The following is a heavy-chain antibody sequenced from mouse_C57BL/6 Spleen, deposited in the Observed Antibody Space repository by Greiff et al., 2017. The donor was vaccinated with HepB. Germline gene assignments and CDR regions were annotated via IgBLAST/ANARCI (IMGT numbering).Heavy chain of an antibody. CDR2: IDPSDSET. CDR1: GYTFTSYW. Sequence: QVQLQQPGAELVRPGSSVKLSCKASGYTFTSYWMHWVKQRPIQGLEWIGNIDPSDSETHYNQKFKDKATLTVDKSSSTTYMQLSSLTSEDSAVYYCAREDYDGSFAYWGQGTLVTVSA. V-gene: IGHV1-52*01. CDR3: AREDYDGSFAY. J-gene: IGHJ3*01. D-gene: IGHD2-4*01.